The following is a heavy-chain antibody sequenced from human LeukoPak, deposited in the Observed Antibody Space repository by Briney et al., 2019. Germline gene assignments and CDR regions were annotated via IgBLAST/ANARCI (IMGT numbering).Heavy chain of an antibody. J-gene: IGHJ1*01. CDR2: IKQDGSEK. Sequence: GGSLRLSCAASGFIFSTYWMSWVRQAPGKGLEWVANIKQDGSEKYYVDSVKGRFTISRVNSKNTLYLQMNSLRAEDTAVYYCAKENYGDSTGGRFQHWGQGTLVTVSS. CDR3: AKENYGDSTGGRFQH. V-gene: IGHV3-7*03. D-gene: IGHD4-17*01. CDR1: GFIFSTYW.